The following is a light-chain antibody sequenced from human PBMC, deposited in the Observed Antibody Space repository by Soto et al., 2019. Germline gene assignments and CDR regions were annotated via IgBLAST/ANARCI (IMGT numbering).Light chain of an antibody. Sequence: IQMTQSPSSLSASVGDRVTITCRASRPIDSYLNWYQYKPGKAPKLLIYGASSLHSGVPSRFSGSGSGTDFTLTISSLQPEDFATYYCQQSYSTPLYSSGQGNKLEIK. CDR3: QQSYSTPLYS. V-gene: IGKV1-39*01. CDR1: RPIDSY. CDR2: GAS. J-gene: IGKJ2*01.